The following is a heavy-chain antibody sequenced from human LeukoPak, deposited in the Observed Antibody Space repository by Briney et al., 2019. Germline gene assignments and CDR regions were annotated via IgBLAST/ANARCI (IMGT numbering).Heavy chain of an antibody. V-gene: IGHV3-23*01. CDR2: ISGTGGST. CDR3: EVGATNFDY. D-gene: IGHD1-26*01. CDR1: GFTFSSYA. J-gene: IGHJ4*02. Sequence: GGSLRLSCAASGFTFSSYAMSWVRQTPGKGLEWVSVISGTGGSTYYADSVKGRFTISRDNSKNTLYLQMNSLRAEDTAVYYCEVGATNFDYWGQGTLVTVSS.